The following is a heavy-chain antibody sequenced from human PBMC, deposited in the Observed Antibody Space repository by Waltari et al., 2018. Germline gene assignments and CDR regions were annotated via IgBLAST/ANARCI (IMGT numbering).Heavy chain of an antibody. J-gene: IGHJ4*01. V-gene: IGHV6-1*01. CDR3: ARGRNSAFDY. D-gene: IGHD1-26*01. CDR2: TYYRSKWSN. Sequence: QVQLQQSGPGLVKPSQTLSLTCAISGDSLSSAGVAWNWIRQSPSRGLEWLGRTYYRSKWSNDYAVFVKSRISINPDTSKNQFSLQLTSLTPEDTAVYYCARGRNSAFDYWDQEPWSPSPQ. CDR1: GDSLSSAGVA.